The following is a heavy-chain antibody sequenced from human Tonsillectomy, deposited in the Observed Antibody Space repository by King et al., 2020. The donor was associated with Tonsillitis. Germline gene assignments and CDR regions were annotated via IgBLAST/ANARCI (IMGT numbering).Heavy chain of an antibody. D-gene: IGHD3-22*01. J-gene: IGHJ3*02. CDR1: GFTFSDYY. CDR2: ISSSGSTI. V-gene: IGHV3-11*01. CDR3: ARERITMIVVVNDAFDI. Sequence: VQLVESGGGLVKPGGSLRLSCAASGFTFSDYYMSWIRQAPGKGLEWVSYISSSGSTIYYADSVKGRFTIYRDNAKNSLYLLMNSLRAEDTAVYYCARERITMIVVVNDAFDIWGQGTMVTVSS.